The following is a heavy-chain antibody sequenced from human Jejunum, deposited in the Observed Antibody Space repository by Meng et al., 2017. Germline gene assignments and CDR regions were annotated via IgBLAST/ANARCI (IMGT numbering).Heavy chain of an antibody. CDR3: ARTPLYSGSYYFDP. CDR1: GDSVSSDNYY. J-gene: IGHJ4*02. CDR2: VYYSGHT. Sequence: QVQLQESGPGLVRPSETLSLTCTVSGDSVSSDNYYWSWIRQPPGKGLEWIGYVYYSGHTDCNPSLKSRLSISIDTSKNHFSLKLSSVTAADTAVYYCARTPLYSGSYYFDPWGQGALVTVSS. D-gene: IGHD1-26*01. V-gene: IGHV4-61*03.